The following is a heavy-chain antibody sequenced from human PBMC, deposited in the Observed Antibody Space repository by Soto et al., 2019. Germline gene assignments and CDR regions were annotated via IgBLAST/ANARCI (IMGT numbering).Heavy chain of an antibody. D-gene: IGHD3-10*01. CDR3: ARDPSYYGSGSYYYFDY. V-gene: IGHV3-66*01. Sequence: GGSLRLSCAASGIIVSRNYMTWVRQAPGKGLDWVSVIYRNDKTYYADSVKGRFTISRDNAKNSLYLQMNSLRAEDTAVYYCARDPSYYGSGSYYYFDYWGQGALVTVSS. CDR1: GIIVSRNY. J-gene: IGHJ4*02. CDR2: IYRNDKT.